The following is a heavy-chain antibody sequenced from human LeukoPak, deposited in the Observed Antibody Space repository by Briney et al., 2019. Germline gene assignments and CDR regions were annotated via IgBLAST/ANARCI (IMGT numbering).Heavy chain of an antibody. CDR3: AKGRHSRSYNELDY. V-gene: IGHV3-23*01. Sequence: GGSLRLSCAASRFTSSNYWMSWVRQAPGKGLQCVSGTTGSGDSAYSEDSVKGRFFVSRDNSKNTLYLQMNSLRPEDTALYYCAKGRHSRSYNELDYWGQGTLVAVSS. D-gene: IGHD3-10*01. CDR1: RFTSSNYW. CDR2: TTGSGDSA. J-gene: IGHJ4*02.